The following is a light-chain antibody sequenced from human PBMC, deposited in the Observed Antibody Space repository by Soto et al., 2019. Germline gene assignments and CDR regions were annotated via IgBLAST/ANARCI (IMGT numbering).Light chain of an antibody. Sequence: QSVLTQPPSASGSPGQSVTISCTGTGSDVGGYHYVSWYQHHPGKAPKLMLYEVSTRPSGVPDRFSGSKSGNTASLTVSGLQAEDEADYYCSSYAGSNIYVVFGGGTKLTVL. J-gene: IGLJ2*01. V-gene: IGLV2-8*01. CDR1: GSDVGGYHY. CDR2: EVS. CDR3: SSYAGSNIYVV.